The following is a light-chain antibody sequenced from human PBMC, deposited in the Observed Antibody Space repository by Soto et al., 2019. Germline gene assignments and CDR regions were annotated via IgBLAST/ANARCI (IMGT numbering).Light chain of an antibody. Sequence: QSVLTQPASVSGSPGQSTTISCTGTSSDVGGYNYVSWYQQQSGKAPKLMIHGVSNRPSGVSNRFSGSKSGNTASLTISGLQAEDEADYYCSSYTSSRAYVFGIGTKVTVL. CDR2: GVS. CDR3: SSYTSSRAYV. V-gene: IGLV2-14*01. J-gene: IGLJ1*01. CDR1: SSDVGGYNY.